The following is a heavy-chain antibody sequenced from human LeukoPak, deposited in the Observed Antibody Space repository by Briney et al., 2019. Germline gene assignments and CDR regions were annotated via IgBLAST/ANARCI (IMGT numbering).Heavy chain of an antibody. Sequence: PSQTLSLTCTVSGGSISSGSYYWSWIRQPAGKGLEWIGRIYTSGSTNYNPSLKSRVTISVDTSKNQFSLKLSSVTAADTAVYYCARAELYCSSTSCAPDAFDIWGQGTMVTVSS. CDR3: ARAELYCSSTSCAPDAFDI. V-gene: IGHV4-61*02. CDR1: GGSISSGSYY. CDR2: IYTSGST. D-gene: IGHD2-2*01. J-gene: IGHJ3*02.